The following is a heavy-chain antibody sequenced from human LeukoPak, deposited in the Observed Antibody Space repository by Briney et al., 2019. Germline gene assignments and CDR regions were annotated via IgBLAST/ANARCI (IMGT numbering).Heavy chain of an antibody. CDR2: IRYDGSNK. D-gene: IGHD1-26*01. V-gene: IGHV3-30*02. Sequence: PGGSLRLSCVASGFTFSSYGMHWVRQAPGKGLEWVAFIRYDGSNKYYADSVKGRFTISRDNSKNTLYLQMNSLRAEDTAVYYCAKRKWELRYYFDYWGQGTLVTVSS. J-gene: IGHJ4*02. CDR3: AKRKWELRYYFDY. CDR1: GFTFSSYG.